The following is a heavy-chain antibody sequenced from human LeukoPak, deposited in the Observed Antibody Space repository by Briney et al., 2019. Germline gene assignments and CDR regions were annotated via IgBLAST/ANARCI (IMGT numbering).Heavy chain of an antibody. Sequence: KPSETLSLTCTVSGGSISSSSYYWGWIRQPPGKGLEWIGSIYYSGSTYYNPSLKSRVTISVDTSKNQFSLKLSSVTAADMAVYYCASIVVVPAAANARGYFQHWGQGTLVTVSS. J-gene: IGHJ1*01. CDR3: ASIVVVPAAANARGYFQH. D-gene: IGHD2-2*01. V-gene: IGHV4-39*07. CDR1: GGSISSSSYY. CDR2: IYYSGST.